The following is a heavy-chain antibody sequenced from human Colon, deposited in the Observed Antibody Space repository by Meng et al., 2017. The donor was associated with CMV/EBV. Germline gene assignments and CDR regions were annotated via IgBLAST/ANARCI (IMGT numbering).Heavy chain of an antibody. Sequence: GGSLRLSCAASGFTFSSYAMHWVRQAPGKGLEWVAVISYDGSNKYYADSVKGRFTISRDNSKNTLYLQMNSLRAEDTAVYYCTHSGSYYGLYYFDYWGQGTLVTVSS. J-gene: IGHJ4*02. CDR3: THSGSYYGLYYFDY. CDR1: GFTFSSYA. V-gene: IGHV3-30-3*01. D-gene: IGHD1-26*01. CDR2: ISYDGSNK.